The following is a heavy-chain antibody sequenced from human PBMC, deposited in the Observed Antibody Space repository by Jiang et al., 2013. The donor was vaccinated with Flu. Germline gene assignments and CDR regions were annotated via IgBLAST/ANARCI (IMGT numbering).Heavy chain of an antibody. D-gene: IGHD1-26*01. CDR3: ASHGSTGYFQH. V-gene: IGHV4-59*08. Sequence: GPGLVKPSETLSLTCTVSGGSISSYYWSWIRQPPGKGLEWIGYIYYSGSTNYNPSLKSRVTISVDTSKNQFSLKLSSVTAADTAVYYCASHGSTGYFQHWGQGTLVTVSS. CDR2: IYYSGST. J-gene: IGHJ1*01. CDR1: GGSISSYY.